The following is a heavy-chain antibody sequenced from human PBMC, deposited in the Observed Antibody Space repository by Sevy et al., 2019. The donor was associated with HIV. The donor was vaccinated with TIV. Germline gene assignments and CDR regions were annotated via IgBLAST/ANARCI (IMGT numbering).Heavy chain of an antibody. V-gene: IGHV3-7*01. J-gene: IGHJ4*02. CDR2: IKQDGSEK. CDR1: GFTFSSYW. CDR3: ARARVGATRPVYFDY. Sequence: GGSLRLSCAASGFTFSSYWMSWVRQAPGKGLEWVANIKQDGSEKYYVDPVKGRFTISRDNAKNSLYLQMNSLRAEDTAVYYCARARVGATRPVYFDYWGQGTLVTVSS. D-gene: IGHD1-26*01.